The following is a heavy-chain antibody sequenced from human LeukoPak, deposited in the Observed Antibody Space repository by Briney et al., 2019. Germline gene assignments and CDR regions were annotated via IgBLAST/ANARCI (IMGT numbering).Heavy chain of an antibody. J-gene: IGHJ5*02. Sequence: GASVKVSCKASGYTFTSYGISWVRQAPGQGLEWMGWISAYNGNTNYAQKLQGRVTMTSDTSTSTAYMELRSLRSDDTAVYYCARDSDYGGNSAWFDPWGQGTLVTVSS. V-gene: IGHV1-18*01. D-gene: IGHD4-23*01. CDR1: GYTFTSYG. CDR3: ARDSDYGGNSAWFDP. CDR2: ISAYNGNT.